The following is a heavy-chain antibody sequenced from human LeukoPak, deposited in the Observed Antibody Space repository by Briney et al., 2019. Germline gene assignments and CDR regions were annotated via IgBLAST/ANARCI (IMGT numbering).Heavy chain of an antibody. CDR2: ISYDGSNK. V-gene: IGHV3-30-3*01. D-gene: IGHD2-21*01. Sequence: GRSLRLSCAASGFTFSSYAMHWVRQAPGKGLEWVAVISYDGSNKYYADSVKGRFTISRDNPKNTLYLQMNSLRAEDTAVYYCAYLILNDYGDGWGQGTLVTVSS. CDR3: AYLILNDYGDG. J-gene: IGHJ4*02. CDR1: GFTFSSYA.